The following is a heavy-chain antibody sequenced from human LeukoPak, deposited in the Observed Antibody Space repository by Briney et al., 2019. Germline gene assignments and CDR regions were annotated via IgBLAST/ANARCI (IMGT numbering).Heavy chain of an antibody. V-gene: IGHV4-59*01. D-gene: IGHD3-10*01. CDR3: TRGGSNFDY. J-gene: IGHJ4*02. CDR1: GGSISSYY. Sequence: SETLSLTCTVSGGSISSYYWSWVRQPPEKGLEWFGYIYYSGSTNYHPSLKSRVTISVDTSKNQFSLQLTSVTAADTAVYFCTRGGSNFDYWGQGTLVTVSS. CDR2: IYYSGST.